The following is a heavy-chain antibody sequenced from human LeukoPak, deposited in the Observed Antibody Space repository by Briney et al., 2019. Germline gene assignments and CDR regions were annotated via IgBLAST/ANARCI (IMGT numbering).Heavy chain of an antibody. CDR2: INTDGSHI. D-gene: IGHD4-23*01. Sequence: AGGSLRLSCAVSGFTFSSYWMLWVRQAPGKGLVWVSRINTDGSHITYADPVKGRFTISRDNVQNTLYLQMHSLRAEDTAVYFCARLKDYGGNSGVGYWGQGTLVTVSS. V-gene: IGHV3-74*01. J-gene: IGHJ4*02. CDR1: GFTFSSYW. CDR3: ARLKDYGGNSGVGY.